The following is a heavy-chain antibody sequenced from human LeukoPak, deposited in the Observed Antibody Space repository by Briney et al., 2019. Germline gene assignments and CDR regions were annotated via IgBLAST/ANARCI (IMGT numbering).Heavy chain of an antibody. Sequence: SETQSLTCTVSGDSVSNYYWTWIRQPPGKGLEWVGYIYYSGSTNYNPSLKSRVTISVDTSKNQFSLKLSSVTAADTAVYYCARAIRSSGWYDYWGQGTLVTVSS. V-gene: IGHV4-59*02. J-gene: IGHJ4*02. D-gene: IGHD6-19*01. CDR2: IYYSGST. CDR3: ARAIRSSGWYDY. CDR1: GDSVSNYY.